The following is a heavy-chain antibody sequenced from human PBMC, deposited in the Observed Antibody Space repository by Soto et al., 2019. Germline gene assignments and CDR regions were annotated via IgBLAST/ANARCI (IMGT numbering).Heavy chain of an antibody. CDR3: ARVVGGYYYGMDV. V-gene: IGHV4-4*02. D-gene: IGHD2-2*01. CDR2: IYHSGST. Sequence: QVQLQESGPGLVKPSGTLSLTGAVSGGAISSINWWSWVRQPPGKGLEWIGEIYHSGSTNYTPSLKSRVTISVDKSKNHFSLKLSSVTAADTAVYYCARVVGGYYYGMDVWCQGTTFTVSS. J-gene: IGHJ6*02. CDR1: GGAISSINW.